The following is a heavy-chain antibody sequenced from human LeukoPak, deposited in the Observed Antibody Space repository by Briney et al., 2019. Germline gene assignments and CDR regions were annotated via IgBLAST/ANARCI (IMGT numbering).Heavy chain of an antibody. J-gene: IGHJ6*03. CDR2: INTDGSST. Sequence: GGSLRLSCAASGFTFSSYWMHWVRQAPGKGLVWVSRINTDGSSTSYADSVKGRFTIYRDNAKNTLHLQMNSLRAEDTAVYYCARSWCSGYQLLAYMDVWGKGTTVTVSS. D-gene: IGHD2-2*01. CDR1: GFTFSSYW. CDR3: ARSWCSGYQLLAYMDV. V-gene: IGHV3-74*01.